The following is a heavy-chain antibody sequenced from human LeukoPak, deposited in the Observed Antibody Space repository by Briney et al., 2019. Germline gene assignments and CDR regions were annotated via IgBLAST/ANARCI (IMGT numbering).Heavy chain of an antibody. V-gene: IGHV6-1*01. D-gene: IGHD1-26*01. CDR2: TYPRSKWFN. CDR1: GDSVSSKSAS. Sequence: PSQTLSLTCAISGDSVSSKSASWNWIRQSPSRGLEWLGRTYPRSKWFNNYAVSVKSRITINPDTSKNQFSLHLTSVTPDDTAIYYCARGTGSLDYWGLGTLVTVSS. CDR3: ARGTGSLDY. J-gene: IGHJ4*02.